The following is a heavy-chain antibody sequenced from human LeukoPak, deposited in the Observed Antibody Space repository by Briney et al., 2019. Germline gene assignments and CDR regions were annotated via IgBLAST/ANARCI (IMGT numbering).Heavy chain of an antibody. D-gene: IGHD3-22*01. J-gene: IGHJ4*02. CDR3: ARDPPYYDSSGYYYDY. Sequence: GGSLRLSCAASGFTFSNSAMSWVRQAPGKGLEWVSTLSGSGITTYYADSVKGRFTISRDNSKNTLYLQMNSLRAEDTAVYYCARDPPYYDSSGYYYDYWGQGTLVTASS. CDR2: LSGSGITT. CDR1: GFTFSNSA. V-gene: IGHV3-23*01.